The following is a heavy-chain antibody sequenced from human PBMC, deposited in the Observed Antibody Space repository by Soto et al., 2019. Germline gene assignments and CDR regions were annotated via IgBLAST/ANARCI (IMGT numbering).Heavy chain of an antibody. V-gene: IGHV1-18*01. CDR2: ISAYNDTP. D-gene: IGHD2-2*01. CDR1: GYTFTNFG. CDR3: ARVIPVVEAGFDP. Sequence: GASVKVSCKASGYTFTNFGVTWVRRAPGQGLEWMGWISAYNDTPNYAQKFQGRVTMTIDTSTSTAYVDLRRLTSDHTAGCYCARVIPVVEAGFDPWGQGTVVTVS. J-gene: IGHJ5*02.